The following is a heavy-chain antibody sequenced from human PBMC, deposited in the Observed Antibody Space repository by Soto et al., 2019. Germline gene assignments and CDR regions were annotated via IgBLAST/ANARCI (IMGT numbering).Heavy chain of an antibody. Sequence: TLSLTCGVSGVFIARDAYYWGWIRHHPGKGLEWIGYVSHRGNTYYNLSLKSRLTISLDTSNNQFYLHLTSETAADTADYHCARYRFTATWPKFNYWRQVTQVTVS. D-gene: IGHD3-16*02. CDR2: VSHRGNT. V-gene: IGHV4-31*11. CDR1: GVFIARDAYY. J-gene: IGHJ4*02. CDR3: ARYRFTATWPKFNY.